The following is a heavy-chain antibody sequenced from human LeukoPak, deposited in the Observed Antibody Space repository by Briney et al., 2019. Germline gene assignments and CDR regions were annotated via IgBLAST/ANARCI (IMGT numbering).Heavy chain of an antibody. D-gene: IGHD3-22*01. J-gene: IGHJ4*02. CDR2: INHSGST. V-gene: IGHV4-34*01. Sequence: KPSETLSLTCAVYGGSFSGYYWSWIRQPPGKGLEWIGEINHSGSTNYNPSLKSRVTISVDTSKNQFSLKLSSVTAADTAVYYCARGRGAYYYDSSGLQYYFDYWGQGTLVTVSS. CDR3: ARGRGAYYYDSSGLQYYFDY. CDR1: GGSFSGYY.